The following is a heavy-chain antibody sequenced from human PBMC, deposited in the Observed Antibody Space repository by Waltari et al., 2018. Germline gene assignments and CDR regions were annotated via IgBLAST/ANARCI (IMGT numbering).Heavy chain of an antibody. D-gene: IGHD3-22*01. J-gene: IGHJ6*02. CDR3: ARDPSDYYDSSGSPHYGMDV. Sequence: EVQLVESGGGLVPPGGSLRLSCAASGFTFSSSWMSWVRQAPGKGLEWVANIKQDGSEKYYVDSVKGRFTISRDNAKNSLYLQMNSLRAEDTAVYYCARDPSDYYDSSGSPHYGMDVWGQGTTVTVSS. CDR2: IKQDGSEK. V-gene: IGHV3-7*01. CDR1: GFTFSSSW.